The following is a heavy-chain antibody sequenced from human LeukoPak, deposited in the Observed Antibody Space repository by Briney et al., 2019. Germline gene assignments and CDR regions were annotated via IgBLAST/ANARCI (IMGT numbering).Heavy chain of an antibody. V-gene: IGHV3-21*01. CDR1: GFTFSSHS. J-gene: IGHJ4*02. CDR3: AREAGMEHY. Sequence: KAGGSLRLSCAASGFTFSSHSMNWVRQAPGKGLEWVSSISGTSTYIYYADSVKGRFTISRDNAKNSVYLQMNSLRAEDTAVYYCAREAGMEHYRGQGTLVTVSS. CDR2: ISGTSTYI. D-gene: IGHD6-13*01.